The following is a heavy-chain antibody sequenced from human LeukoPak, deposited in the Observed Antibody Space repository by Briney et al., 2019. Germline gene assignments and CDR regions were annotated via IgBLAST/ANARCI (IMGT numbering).Heavy chain of an antibody. CDR1: GFTFSSYP. CDR3: ARPPKRSYSSSWYVY. D-gene: IGHD6-13*01. J-gene: IGHJ4*02. Sequence: GGSLRLSCAASGFTFSSYPMHWVRQAPGKGLGGVAVISYDGSDKHYADPVKGRFTISRDNVKNSLYLQMNSLRAEDTAVYYCARPPKRSYSSSWYVYWGQGTLVTVSS. V-gene: IGHV3-30-3*01. CDR2: ISYDGSDK.